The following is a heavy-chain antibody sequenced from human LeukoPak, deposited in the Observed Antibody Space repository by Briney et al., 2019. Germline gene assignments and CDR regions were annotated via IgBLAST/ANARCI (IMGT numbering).Heavy chain of an antibody. CDR1: GGSIGSYH. CDR2: IYTSGST. CDR3: ARGLVIRSAFDI. D-gene: IGHD3-9*01. J-gene: IGHJ3*02. V-gene: IGHV4-4*07. Sequence: SETLSLTCSVSGGSIGSYHWSWIRQPAGKGLEWIGRIYTSGSTNYNPSLKSRVTMSVDTSKNQFSLKLSSVTAADTAVYYCARGLVIRSAFDIWGQGTMVTVSS.